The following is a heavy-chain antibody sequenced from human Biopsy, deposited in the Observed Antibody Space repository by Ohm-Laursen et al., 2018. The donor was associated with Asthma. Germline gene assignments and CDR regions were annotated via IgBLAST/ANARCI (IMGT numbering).Heavy chain of an antibody. CDR1: GYNFISFA. CDR3: ARTYYDFLTGQVKDVFGV. J-gene: IGHJ3*01. V-gene: IGHV1-3*04. D-gene: IGHD3-9*01. Sequence: ASVTVACQASGYNFISFAIHWVRQAPGQRLEWMGLVNTGNGDTKYSQKFQGRVTITTDTSASTAYMELRSLRSEDTATYYCARTYYDFLTGQVKDVFGVWGQGTMVTVSS. CDR2: VNTGNGDT.